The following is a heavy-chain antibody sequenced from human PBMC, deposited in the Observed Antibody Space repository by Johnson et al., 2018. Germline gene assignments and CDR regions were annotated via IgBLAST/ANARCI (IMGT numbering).Heavy chain of an antibody. V-gene: IGHV4-59*01. D-gene: IGHD3-3*02. CDR2: MYHSGGT. CDR1: GGSISSYY. J-gene: IGHJ1*01. CDR3: SRGRGTGSYSQAYLDH. Sequence: QVQLQESGPGLVKPSDTLSLMCTVSGGSISSYYYHWIRQSPGKGLEWIGYMYHSGGTNYNPSLNGRVTISLDTSKNQFSLKPSSVTAADTAVYYCSRGRGTGSYSQAYLDHWGQGTLVTVSS.